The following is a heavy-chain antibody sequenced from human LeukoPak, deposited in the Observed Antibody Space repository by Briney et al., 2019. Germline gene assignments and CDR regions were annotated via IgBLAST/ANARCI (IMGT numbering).Heavy chain of an antibody. J-gene: IGHJ4*02. V-gene: IGHV3-30*18. D-gene: IGHD3-9*01. Sequence: GGSLRLSCAASGFTFSSYGMHWVRQAPGKGLEWVAVISYDGSNKYYADSVKGRFTISRDNSKNTLYLQMNGLRAEDTAVYYCAKDLGEYYDILTGYHYWGQGTLVTVSS. CDR1: GFTFSSYG. CDR2: ISYDGSNK. CDR3: AKDLGEYYDILTGYHY.